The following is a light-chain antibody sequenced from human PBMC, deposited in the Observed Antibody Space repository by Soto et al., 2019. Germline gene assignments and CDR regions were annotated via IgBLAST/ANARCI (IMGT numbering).Light chain of an antibody. CDR1: SSDVGSYNL. Sequence: QSALTQPACVSGSPGQSITISCTGPSSDVGSYNLVSWYQQYPGKAPKLIIFEVFKRPSGVSHRFSGSKSGNTASLTISGLQAEDEAKYYCCSYAGRATYVFGGGTKLTVL. J-gene: IGLJ2*01. CDR2: EVF. V-gene: IGLV2-23*02. CDR3: CSYAGRATYV.